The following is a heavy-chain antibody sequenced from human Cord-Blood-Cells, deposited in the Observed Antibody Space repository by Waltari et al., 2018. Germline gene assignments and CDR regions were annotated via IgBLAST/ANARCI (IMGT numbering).Heavy chain of an antibody. Sequence: QVQLQQWGAGLLTPSATRSLTCAVYGGSFSGYYWSWIRQPHGKGLEWIGEINHSGSTNYNPSLKSRVTISVDTSKNQFSLKLSSVTAADTAVYYCARISGHWYFDLWGRGTLVTVSS. CDR3: ARISGHWYFDL. V-gene: IGHV4-34*01. CDR1: GGSFSGYY. CDR2: INHSGST. D-gene: IGHD7-27*01. J-gene: IGHJ2*01.